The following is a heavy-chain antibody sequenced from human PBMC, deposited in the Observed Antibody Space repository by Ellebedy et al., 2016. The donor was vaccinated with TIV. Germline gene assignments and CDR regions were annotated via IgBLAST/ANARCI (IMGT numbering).Heavy chain of an antibody. CDR1: GFPFTNAW. Sequence: GGSLRLSCAASGFPFTNAWMEWVRQAPGKGLEWVGRIKSKISGGTIEYAAPVKGRFIISRDDSKNTLYLQMNSLKTEDTAVYYCTTTLTYYPDVWGPGTTVTVSS. CDR2: IKSKISGGTI. D-gene: IGHD3-10*01. CDR3: TTTLTYYPDV. V-gene: IGHV3-15*07. J-gene: IGHJ6*02.